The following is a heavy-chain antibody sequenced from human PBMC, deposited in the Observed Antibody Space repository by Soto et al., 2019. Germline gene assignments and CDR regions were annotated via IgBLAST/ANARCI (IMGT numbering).Heavy chain of an antibody. CDR2: INPNSGGT. V-gene: IGHV1-2*02. D-gene: IGHD1-1*01. Sequence: GASVKVSCKASGYTFTGAYIHWVRQAPGQGLEWMGCINPNSGGTEFAQKFQGRVTVTRDTSITTVYMEMNRLRSDDTGVYYCAGDFTTRRYGVDVWGQGTAVTVSS. J-gene: IGHJ6*02. CDR1: GYTFTGAY. CDR3: AGDFTTRRYGVDV.